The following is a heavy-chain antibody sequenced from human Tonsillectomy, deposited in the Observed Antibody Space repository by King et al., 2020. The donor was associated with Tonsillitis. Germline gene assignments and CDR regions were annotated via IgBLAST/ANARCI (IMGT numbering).Heavy chain of an antibody. CDR1: GGSISRGGYY. CDR3: ARDDRDYYGFTRFQH. V-gene: IGHV4-31*03. CDR2: IYYSGST. D-gene: IGHD3-10*01. J-gene: IGHJ1*01. Sequence: VQLQESGPGLVKPSQTLSLTCTVSGGSISRGGYYWSWIRQHPGKGLEWIGYIYYSGSTYYNPSLKSRVTISVDTAKNQFSLKLGSVTAADTAVYYCARDDRDYYGFTRFQHWGQGTLVTVSS.